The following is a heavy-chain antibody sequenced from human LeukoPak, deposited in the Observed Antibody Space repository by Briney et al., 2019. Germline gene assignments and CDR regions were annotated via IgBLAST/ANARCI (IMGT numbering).Heavy chain of an antibody. CDR3: ARTIAARRPLTYYFDY. V-gene: IGHV1-8*01. CDR1: GYTFTSYD. D-gene: IGHD6-6*01. J-gene: IGHJ4*02. CDR2: MNPNSGNT. Sequence: ASVKVSFKASGYTFTSYDINWVRQAPGQGLEWMGWMNPNSGNTGYAQKFQGRVTMTRNTSISTAYMELSSLRSEDTAVYYCARTIAARRPLTYYFDYWGQGTLVTVSS.